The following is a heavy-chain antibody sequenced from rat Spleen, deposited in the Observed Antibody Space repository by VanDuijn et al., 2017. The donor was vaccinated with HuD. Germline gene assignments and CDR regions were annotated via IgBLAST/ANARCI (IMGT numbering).Heavy chain of an antibody. Sequence: EVQLVESGGELVQPGRSLKLSCAASGFTFSSYYMAWVRQAPAKGLEWVAYISLGGDDTHYRDSVKGRFTISRDNAKSTLYLQMDSLRSEDTATYYCARHGDYYGIYPFDYWGQGVMVTVSS. CDR1: GFTFSSYY. CDR2: ISLGGDDT. J-gene: IGHJ2*01. CDR3: ARHGDYYGIYPFDY. D-gene: IGHD1-8*01. V-gene: IGHV5-25*01.